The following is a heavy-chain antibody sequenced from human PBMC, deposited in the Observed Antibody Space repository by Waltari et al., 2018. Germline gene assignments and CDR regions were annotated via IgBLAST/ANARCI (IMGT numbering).Heavy chain of an antibody. CDR3: AKDLDGDYVLRDY. CDR2: ISGGGGST. Sequence: EVQLVESGGGLVQPGGSLRLSCAASGFTFSSYAMSWVRRAPGKGLEWVLAISGGGGSTYYADSVKGRFTISRDNSKNTLYLQMNSLRAEDTAVYYCAKDLDGDYVLRDYWGQGTLVTVSS. V-gene: IGHV3-23*04. D-gene: IGHD4-17*01. CDR1: GFTFSSYA. J-gene: IGHJ4*02.